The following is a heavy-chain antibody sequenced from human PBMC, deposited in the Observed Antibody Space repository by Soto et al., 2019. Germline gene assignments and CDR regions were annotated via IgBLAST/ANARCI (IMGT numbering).Heavy chain of an antibody. CDR2: ISYDGSKK. CDR1: GFTFSSYG. V-gene: IGHV3-30*18. Sequence: PGGSLRLSCTAPGFTFSSYGMHWVRQAPGKGLEWVAVISYDGSKKYDTDSVKGRFTISRDNSKKTLYLQMNSLRVDDTAVYYCAKDVGSNDYYFYGMDVWGQGTTVTVSS. CDR3: AKDVGSNDYYFYGMDV. D-gene: IGHD1-26*01. J-gene: IGHJ6*02.